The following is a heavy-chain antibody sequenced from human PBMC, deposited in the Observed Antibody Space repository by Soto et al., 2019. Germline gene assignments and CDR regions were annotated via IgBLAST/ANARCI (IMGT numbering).Heavy chain of an antibody. V-gene: IGHV1-18*01. CDR3: ARAAWGSSGWYAVDY. J-gene: IGHJ4*02. Sequence: QVQLVQSGAEVKKPGASVKVSCKASGYTFTSYGIRWVRQAPGQGLEWMGWISAYNGNTNYAQKLQGRVTMTTDTSTSTDYMELRSLRSDDTAVYYCARAAWGSSGWYAVDYWGQGTLVTVSS. CDR2: ISAYNGNT. CDR1: GYTFTSYG. D-gene: IGHD6-19*01.